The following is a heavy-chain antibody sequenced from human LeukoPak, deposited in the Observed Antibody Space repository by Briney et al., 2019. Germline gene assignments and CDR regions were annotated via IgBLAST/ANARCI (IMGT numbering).Heavy chain of an antibody. D-gene: IGHD3-22*01. CDR2: INPNSGDT. Sequence: ASVKVSCKVSGYTLTELSMHWVRQAPGQGLEWMGWINPNSGDTHYIQKFQDRVTMTRDTSISTAYMDLSSLTSDDTAIYYCAIEVYYHDTNSFVYWGQGTLVTVSS. CDR1: GYTLTELS. J-gene: IGHJ4*02. CDR3: AIEVYYHDTNSFVY. V-gene: IGHV1-2*02.